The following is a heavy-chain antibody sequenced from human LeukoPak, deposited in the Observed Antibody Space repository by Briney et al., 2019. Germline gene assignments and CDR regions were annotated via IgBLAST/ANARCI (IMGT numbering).Heavy chain of an antibody. CDR3: ARDQVGATHNDAFDL. CDR1: GFTFSYYW. Sequence: GGSLRLSCAASGFTFSYYWMYWVRQAPGKGLVWVSRISPDGSNTNYADSVEGRFTISRDNAKNTLYLQMNSLRAEDTAVYYCARDQVGATHNDAFDLWGQGTLVTVSS. J-gene: IGHJ3*01. D-gene: IGHD1-26*01. V-gene: IGHV3-74*01. CDR2: ISPDGSNT.